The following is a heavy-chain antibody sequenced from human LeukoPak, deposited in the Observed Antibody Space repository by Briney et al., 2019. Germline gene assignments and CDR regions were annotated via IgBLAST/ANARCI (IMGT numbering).Heavy chain of an antibody. V-gene: IGHV3-23*01. CDR1: GFTSRSYA. J-gene: IGHJ4*02. Sequence: GGSLRLSCAPSGFTSRSYAMNWVPQAPGKGLEWVSRIRGTGGRINYVDYVRGRFTVPRDNSKNTLYLHMDSLTAEDTAVYYRTEVRGSGTYHSACEYWSPGTLVTVSS. D-gene: IGHD3-10*01. CDR2: IRGTGGRI. CDR3: TEVRGSGTYHSACEY.